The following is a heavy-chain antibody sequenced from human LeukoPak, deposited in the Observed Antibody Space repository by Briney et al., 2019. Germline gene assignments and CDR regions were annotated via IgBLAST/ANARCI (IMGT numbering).Heavy chain of an antibody. CDR1: ALTASSNY. D-gene: IGHD2-15*01. J-gene: IGHJ6*03. CDR3: ARVLLLLYYIDV. V-gene: IGHV3-53*01. Sequence: GGSLRPSCAASALTASSNYTSWDRQAPGKGLEWVSVIYSGGSTYYADSVKGRFTISRDNSKNTLYLQINSVNSGDTAGYWYARVLLLLYYIDVWGKGTTVTVSS. CDR2: IYSGGST.